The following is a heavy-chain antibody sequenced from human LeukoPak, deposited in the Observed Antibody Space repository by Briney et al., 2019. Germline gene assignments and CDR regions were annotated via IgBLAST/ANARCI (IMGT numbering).Heavy chain of an antibody. D-gene: IGHD3-16*01. CDR3: ASGRLTLDY. J-gene: IGHJ4*02. CDR2: IKQDGSEK. Sequence: GGSLRLSCAASGFTFSNYWMSWVRQAPGKGLEWVANIKQDGSEKYYVDSVKGRFTISRDNAKNSLYLQMNSPRAEDTAVYYCASGRLTLDYWGQGTLVTVSS. V-gene: IGHV3-7*01. CDR1: GFTFSNYW.